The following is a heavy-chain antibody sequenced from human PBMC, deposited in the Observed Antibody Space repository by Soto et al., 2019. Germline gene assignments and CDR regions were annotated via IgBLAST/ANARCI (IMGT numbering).Heavy chain of an antibody. D-gene: IGHD3-16*01. CDR1: GFTFNSYA. V-gene: IGHV3-23*01. CDR3: AKRGGLGSFDS. J-gene: IGHJ4*02. CDR2: VSGSGDTT. Sequence: GALRPSLAASGFTFNSYAMNLVRQAPGKGLEWVSVVSGSGDTTYYTDSVKGRFTISRDNSKNTVHLQMNTLRAEDTAVYYCAKRGGLGSFDSWGQGTLVTVSS.